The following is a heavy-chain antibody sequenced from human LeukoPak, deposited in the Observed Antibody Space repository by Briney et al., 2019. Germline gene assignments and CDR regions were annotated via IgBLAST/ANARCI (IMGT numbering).Heavy chain of an antibody. CDR3: ARLVVAADTGIFYFDY. CDR1: GGSISSGSYY. J-gene: IGHJ4*02. Sequence: SETLSLTCTVSGGSISSGSYYWSWIRQPAGKGLEWIGRIYTSGSTNYNSSLKSRVIISLDTSKNQFSLNLSSVDAADTAVYYCARLVVAADTGIFYFDYWGQGTLVTVSS. D-gene: IGHD2-2*01. CDR2: IYTSGST. V-gene: IGHV4-61*02.